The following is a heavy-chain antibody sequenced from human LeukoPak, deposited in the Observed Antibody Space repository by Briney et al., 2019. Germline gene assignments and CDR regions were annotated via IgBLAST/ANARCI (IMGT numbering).Heavy chain of an antibody. V-gene: IGHV1-18*04. CDR3: ARGSQLVPGVWFAP. Sequence: ASVKVSCKASGYTFTSYDMHWVRQAPGQGLEWMGWISAYNGNTNYAQKLQGRVTMTRDTSTSTGYMELRSLRSDDTAVYYCARGSQLVPGVWFAPWGQGSLVTVHS. J-gene: IGHJ5*02. CDR2: ISAYNGNT. D-gene: IGHD6-13*01. CDR1: GYTFTSYD.